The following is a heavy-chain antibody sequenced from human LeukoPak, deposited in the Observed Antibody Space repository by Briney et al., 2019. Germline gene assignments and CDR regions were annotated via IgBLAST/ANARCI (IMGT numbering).Heavy chain of an antibody. V-gene: IGHV4-34*01. J-gene: IGHJ4*02. CDR2: INHSGST. D-gene: IGHD2-15*01. CDR1: GGSFSGYY. CDR3: ARGSVVVAATRGSYFDY. Sequence: SETLSLTCAVYGGSFSGYYWSWIRQPPGKGLEWIGEINHSGSTNYNPSLKSRVTISVDTSKNQFSLKLSSVTAADTAMYYCARGSVVVAATRGSYFDYWGQGTLVTVSS.